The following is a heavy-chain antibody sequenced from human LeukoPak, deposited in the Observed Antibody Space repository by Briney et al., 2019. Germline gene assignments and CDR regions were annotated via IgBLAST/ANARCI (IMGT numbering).Heavy chain of an antibody. J-gene: IGHJ4*02. D-gene: IGHD2-15*01. CDR2: IDHENGEE. V-gene: IGHV1-24*01. Sequence: ASVKVSCKVSGYSLSEXLIHXVXXXLGKGXXWMAGIDHENGEEXSAQNFQGRVTVAKDTSTDTAYMELSGLKSDDSAIYYCATEGDYSLDYWGQGTLVIVSS. CDR3: ATEGDYSLDY. CDR1: GYSLSEXL.